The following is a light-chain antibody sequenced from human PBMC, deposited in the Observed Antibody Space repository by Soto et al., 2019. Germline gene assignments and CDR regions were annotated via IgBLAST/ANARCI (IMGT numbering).Light chain of an antibody. CDR3: TSYSSTDTFYV. CDR2: QVT. J-gene: IGLJ1*01. CDR1: SSDVGAYHY. V-gene: IGLV2-14*01. Sequence: QSVLAQPASVSGSPGQSITISCTGTSSDVGAYHYVSWYQHHPGKAPKLMIYQVTNRPSRVSDRFSGSKSGNTASLTISGLRADDEADYYCTSYSSTDTFYVFGTGTKVTVL.